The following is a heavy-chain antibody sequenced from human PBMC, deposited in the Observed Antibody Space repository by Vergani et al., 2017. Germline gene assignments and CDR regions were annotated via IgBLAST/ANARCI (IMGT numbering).Heavy chain of an antibody. CDR1: GFTFSNYY. D-gene: IGHD3-10*01. J-gene: IGHJ4*02. Sequence: EVQLVESGGGLVQPGGSLRLSCGVSGFTFSNYYMTWVRRAPGKGLEWVANIRQDGDEIYYADSVRCRFTISRDNARSSLYLQMNSLRTEDTAVYYCARVRFEWILDFWGQGTLVTVSS. V-gene: IGHV3-7*01. CDR2: IRQDGDEI. CDR3: ARVRFEWILDF.